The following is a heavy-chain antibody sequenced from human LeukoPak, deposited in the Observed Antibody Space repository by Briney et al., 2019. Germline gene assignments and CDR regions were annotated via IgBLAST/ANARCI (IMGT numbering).Heavy chain of an antibody. CDR1: GSTFKNYW. CDR2: IKGDGHET. D-gene: IGHD3-22*01. J-gene: IGHJ4*02. V-gene: IGHV3-7*03. CDR3: AKVPLYYYDSSGSLFDY. Sequence: GGSLRLSCVASGSTFKNYWMAWVRQAPGKGLEWVASIKGDGHETFHLDYVRGRLTISRDNAKNSVYLQLNSLRAEDTAVYYCAKVPLYYYDSSGSLFDYWGQGTLVTVSS.